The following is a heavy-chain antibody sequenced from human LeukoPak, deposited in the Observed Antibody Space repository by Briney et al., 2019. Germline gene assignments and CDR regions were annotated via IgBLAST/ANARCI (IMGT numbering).Heavy chain of an antibody. D-gene: IGHD2-15*01. CDR1: GGTFSSYA. CDR2: IIPIFGTA. J-gene: IGHJ5*02. CDR3: ARGTIPNPSRSGGSGWFDP. V-gene: IGHV1-69*06. Sequence: SVKVSCKASGGTFSSYAISWVRQAPGQRLEWMGGIIPIFGTANYAQKFQGRVTITADKSTSTAYMELSSLRSEDTAVYYCARGTIPNPSRSGGSGWFDPWGQGTLVTVSS.